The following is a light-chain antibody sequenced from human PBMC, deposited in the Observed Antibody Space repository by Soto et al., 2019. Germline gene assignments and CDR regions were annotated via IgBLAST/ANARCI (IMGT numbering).Light chain of an antibody. V-gene: IGKV3-20*01. J-gene: IGKJ1*01. CDR2: GES. CDR1: QSISSSY. CDR3: QQHDSSPWT. Sequence: EIVLTQSPGTLSLSPGERATLSCRARQSISSSYLAIAWYQQKPGQPPRLLIYGESSRATGIPDSFSGSGSATDFTLTISRLEPEDFAVYYCQQHDSSPWTFGQGTRVEIK.